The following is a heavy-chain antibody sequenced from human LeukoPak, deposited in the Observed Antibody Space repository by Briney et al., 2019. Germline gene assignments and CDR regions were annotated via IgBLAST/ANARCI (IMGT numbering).Heavy chain of an antibody. CDR3: AKEPIVAVNGPV. Sequence: GGSLRLSCAASGFTFSSYAMSWVRRAPGKGLEWVSAISGSGGSTYYADSVKGRFTISRDNSKNTLFLQMSSLRAEDTAVYYCAKEPIVAVNGPVWGIGTTVTISS. CDR1: GFTFSSYA. D-gene: IGHD6-13*01. J-gene: IGHJ6*04. V-gene: IGHV3-23*01. CDR2: ISGSGGST.